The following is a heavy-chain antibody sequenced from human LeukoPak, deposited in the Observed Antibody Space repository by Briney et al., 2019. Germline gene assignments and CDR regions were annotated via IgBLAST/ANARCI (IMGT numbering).Heavy chain of an antibody. Sequence: GGSLRLSCAASGFTFDDYGMSWVRQAPGKGLEWVSGINWNGGSTGYADSVKGRFTISRDNSKNSLYLQMNSLRAEDTAVYYCARVQGRYDAFDIWGQGTMVTVSS. J-gene: IGHJ3*02. CDR1: GFTFDDYG. CDR3: ARVQGRYDAFDI. D-gene: IGHD1-26*01. CDR2: INWNGGST. V-gene: IGHV3-20*04.